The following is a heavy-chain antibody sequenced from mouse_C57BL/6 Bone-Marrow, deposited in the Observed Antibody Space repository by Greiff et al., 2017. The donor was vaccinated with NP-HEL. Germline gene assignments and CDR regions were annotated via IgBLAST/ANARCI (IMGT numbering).Heavy chain of an antibody. Sequence: QQSCKASGYTFTNYWMHWVKQRPGRGLEWIGRFDPNSGGTKYNEKFKSKATLTVDKPSSTAYMQLSSLTSEDSAVSYCARYYYGSGYFDYWGQGTTLTVSS. V-gene: IGHV1-72*01. CDR1: GYTFTNYW. CDR2: FDPNSGGT. CDR3: ARYYYGSGYFDY. D-gene: IGHD1-1*01. J-gene: IGHJ2*01.